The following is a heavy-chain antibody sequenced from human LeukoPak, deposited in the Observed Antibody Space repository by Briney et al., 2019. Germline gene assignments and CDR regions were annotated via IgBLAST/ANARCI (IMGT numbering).Heavy chain of an antibody. CDR2: ISAYNGNT. J-gene: IGHJ6*03. V-gene: IGHV1-18*01. D-gene: IGHD6-19*01. CDR3: ARAIRSSGWSLYYYYYMDV. Sequence: GASVKVSCKASGYTFTSYGISWVRQAPGQGLEWMGWISAYNGNTNYAQKLQGRVTMTTDTSTSTAYMELRSLRSDDTAVYYCARAIRSSGWSLYYYYYMDVWGKGTTVTISS. CDR1: GYTFTSYG.